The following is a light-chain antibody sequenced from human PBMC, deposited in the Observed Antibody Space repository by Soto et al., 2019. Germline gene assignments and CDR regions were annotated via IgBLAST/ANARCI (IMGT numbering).Light chain of an antibody. CDR1: RSISSR. CDR3: QLESGHPRA. V-gene: IGKV1-5*01. CDR2: DAS. J-gene: IGKJ1*01. Sequence: TTPCGAIRSASVGDRVTISSRASRSISSRLAWYQQKLGKAPKLLIYDASSLESGVPSRFSGSGSGIDFTLTISSLQSDDFSSHYIQLESGHPRAFGQGTKVDIK.